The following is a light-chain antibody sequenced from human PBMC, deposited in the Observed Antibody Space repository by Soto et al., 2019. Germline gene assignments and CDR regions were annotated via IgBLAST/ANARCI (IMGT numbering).Light chain of an antibody. V-gene: IGKV3-15*01. Sequence: EIVMTQSPATLSVSPGERATLSCRASQSVSSNLAWYQQKPGQAPRLLIYGASTRATGIPARFSGSGSGTEFTLTISSLQSEDCAVYYGQQYNNWPHTFGQGTKVEIK. J-gene: IGKJ1*01. CDR1: QSVSSN. CDR2: GAS. CDR3: QQYNNWPHT.